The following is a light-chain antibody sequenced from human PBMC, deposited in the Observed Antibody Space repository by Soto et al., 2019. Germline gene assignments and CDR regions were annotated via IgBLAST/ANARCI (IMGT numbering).Light chain of an antibody. CDR1: QSVSSSY. J-gene: IGKJ1*01. V-gene: IGKV3-20*01. Sequence: EIVLTQSPGTLSLSPGERATLSCRASQSVSSSYLAWYQQKPGQAPRLLISGASSRATGIPDRFTGSGSGTDFTLTISRLEPEDFAVYYCQQYGSSPRTFGQGTKVDIK. CDR3: QQYGSSPRT. CDR2: GAS.